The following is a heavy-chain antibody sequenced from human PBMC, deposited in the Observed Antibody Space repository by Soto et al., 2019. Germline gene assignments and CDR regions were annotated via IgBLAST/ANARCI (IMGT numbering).Heavy chain of an antibody. D-gene: IGHD3-10*01. CDR2: IYWDDAE. Sequence: QITLKESGPPLVKPTQTLTLTCAFSGFSATSSGVGVAWLRQPPGKALEWLVVIYWDDAEQYRPSLKTGITNIKDTSKHQVVLTLTNMDPMDTATYYCARLLRGVLAYDFDSWGQGTLVTVSS. J-gene: IGHJ4*02. V-gene: IGHV2-5*02. CDR3: ARLLRGVLAYDFDS. CDR1: GFSATSSGVG.